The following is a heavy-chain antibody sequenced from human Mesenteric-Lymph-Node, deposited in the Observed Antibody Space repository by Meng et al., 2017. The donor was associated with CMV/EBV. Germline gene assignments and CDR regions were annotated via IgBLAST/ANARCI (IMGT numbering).Heavy chain of an antibody. J-gene: IGHJ6*02. Sequence: RLSCAASGFPFNSYAMHWVRQAPGKGLEWVAIISYDGSTRDYADSVKGRFTISRDNSKNTLNLQMNSLSAGDTAVYYCARDQQYQPYYSGLDLWGQGITVTVSS. CDR3: ARDQQYQPYYSGLDL. CDR1: GFPFNSYA. D-gene: IGHD2-2*01. V-gene: IGHV3-30*04. CDR2: ISYDGSTR.